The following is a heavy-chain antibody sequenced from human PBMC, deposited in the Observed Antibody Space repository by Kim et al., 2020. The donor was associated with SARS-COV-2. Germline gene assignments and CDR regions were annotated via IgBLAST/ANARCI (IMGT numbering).Heavy chain of an antibody. J-gene: IGHJ6*02. CDR3: ARAHGLRYFDWLFPGGMDV. CDR2: IYYSGST. CDR1: GGCISSSSYY. V-gene: IGHV4-39*01. Sequence: SETLSLTCTVSGGCISSSSYYWGWIRQPPGKGLEWIGSIYYSGSTYYNPSLKSRVTISVDTSKNQFSLKLSSVTAADTAVYYCARAHGLRYFDWLFPGGMDVWGQGTTVTVSS. D-gene: IGHD3-9*01.